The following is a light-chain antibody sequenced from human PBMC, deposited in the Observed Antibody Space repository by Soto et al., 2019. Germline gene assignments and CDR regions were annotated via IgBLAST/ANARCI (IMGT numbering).Light chain of an antibody. CDR3: QQYDNWPWT. CDR2: GAS. J-gene: IGKJ1*01. CDR1: QSISDT. Sequence: EIVMTQTPATLSVSPGGRATLSGRASQSISDTLAWYQQKPGQAPRLLFQGASTSAPGFPARFSGSGSGTDFTHTISSLQCEDFADYDCQQYDNWPWTFGQGTKVEIK. V-gene: IGKV3-15*01.